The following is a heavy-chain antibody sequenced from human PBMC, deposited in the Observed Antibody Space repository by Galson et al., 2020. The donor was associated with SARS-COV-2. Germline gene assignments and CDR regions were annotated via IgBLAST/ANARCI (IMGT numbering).Heavy chain of an antibody. D-gene: IGHD1-7*01. CDR2: INPNSDGT. CDR1: GYIFTGSL. J-gene: IGHJ4*02. Sequence: ASVKVSCKTSGYIFTGSLIHWVRQAPGQGLEWMGWINPNSDGTKYAEKFQGRVTMTRDTSISTVYMELSRLRSDDSAVYYCARDGGYNWNYAGRQWGQGILVTVSS. CDR3: ARDGGYNWNYAGRQ. V-gene: IGHV1-2*02.